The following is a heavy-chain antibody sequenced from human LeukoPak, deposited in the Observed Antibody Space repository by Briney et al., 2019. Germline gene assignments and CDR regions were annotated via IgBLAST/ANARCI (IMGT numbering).Heavy chain of an antibody. CDR3: ARRLGGSGSYYY. CDR1: GGSISSGDYY. CDR2: ISYSGST. Sequence: PSQTLSLTCTVSGGSISSGDYYWSWIRQPPGKGLEWIGYISYSGSTYYNPSLKSRVTISVDTSKNQFSLKLRSVTAADTAVYYCARRLGGSGSYYYWGQGTLVTVSS. V-gene: IGHV4-30-4*01. J-gene: IGHJ4*02. D-gene: IGHD3-10*01.